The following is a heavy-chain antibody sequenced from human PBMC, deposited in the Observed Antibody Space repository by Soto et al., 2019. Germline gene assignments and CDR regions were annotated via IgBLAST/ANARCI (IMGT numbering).Heavy chain of an antibody. V-gene: IGHV1-2*02. D-gene: IGHD6-13*01. CDR2: INPNSGGT. CDR1: GYTFTGYY. J-gene: IGHJ1*01. Sequence: GSSVKVSCKASGYTFTGYYMHWVRQAPGQGLEWMGWINPNSGGTNYSQKFQGRVTMTRDTSISTAYMELSRLRSDHTAVYYCARGGAAAAGTFQHWGQGTLVTVSS. CDR3: ARGGAAAAGTFQH.